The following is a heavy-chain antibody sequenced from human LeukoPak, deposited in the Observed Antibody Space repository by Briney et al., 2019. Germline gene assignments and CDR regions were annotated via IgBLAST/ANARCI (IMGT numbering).Heavy chain of an antibody. CDR1: GFTFSSYW. J-gene: IGHJ4*02. D-gene: IGHD2-2*01. CDR3: AKGRGFRYCSSTSCYFDY. CDR2: IKQDGSEK. V-gene: IGHV3-7*03. Sequence: PGGSLRLSCAASGFTFSSYWMSWVRQAPGKGLEWVANIKQDGSEKYYVDSVKGRFTISRDNAKNSLYLQMNSLRAEDTALYYCAKGRGFRYCSSTSCYFDYWGQGTLVTVSS.